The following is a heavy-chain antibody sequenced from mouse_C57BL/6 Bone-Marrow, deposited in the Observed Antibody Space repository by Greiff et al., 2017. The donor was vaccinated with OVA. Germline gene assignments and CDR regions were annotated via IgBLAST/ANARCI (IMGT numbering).Heavy chain of an antibody. CDR3: AREANWAWFAY. CDR2: ISSGSSTI. J-gene: IGHJ3*01. CDR1: GFTLSDYG. V-gene: IGHV5-17*01. D-gene: IGHD4-1*01. Sequence: DVKLVESGGGLVKPGGSLKLSCAASGFTLSDYGMHWVRQAPEKGLEWVAYISSGSSTIYYADTVKGRFTISRDNAKNTLFLQMTSLRSEDTAMYYCAREANWAWFAYWGQGTLVTVSA.